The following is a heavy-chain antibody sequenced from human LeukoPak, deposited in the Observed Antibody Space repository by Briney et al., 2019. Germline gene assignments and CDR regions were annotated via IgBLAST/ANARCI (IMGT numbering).Heavy chain of an antibody. CDR1: GFTFSRYW. D-gene: IGHD2-2*02. CDR3: ARHAAVVPAAIDYFDY. V-gene: IGHV3-7*01. CDR2: VTQDGSEK. J-gene: IGHJ4*02. Sequence: PGGSLRLSCAASGFTFSRYWMSGVRRARGRGLECVVNVTQDGSEKYYVDSVKGRFTISRDNAKNLLYLQMHSLSAEDTAVYYCARHAAVVPAAIDYFDYWGQGTLVTVS.